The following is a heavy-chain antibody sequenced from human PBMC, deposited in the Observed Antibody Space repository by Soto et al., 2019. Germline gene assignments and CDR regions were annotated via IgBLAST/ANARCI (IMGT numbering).Heavy chain of an antibody. J-gene: IGHJ3*02. D-gene: IGHD1-26*01. CDR2: IYSGGAT. CDR1: GGSINTYY. CDR3: ARDSGSYYDRVDAFDI. V-gene: IGHV4-4*07. Sequence: PSETLSLTCTVSGGSINTYYWNWIRQPAGKGLEWIGRIYSGGATSYSPSLKSRATMSVDTSKSQFSLKLSSVTAADTAVYYCARDSGSYYDRVDAFDIWGQGTMVTVSS.